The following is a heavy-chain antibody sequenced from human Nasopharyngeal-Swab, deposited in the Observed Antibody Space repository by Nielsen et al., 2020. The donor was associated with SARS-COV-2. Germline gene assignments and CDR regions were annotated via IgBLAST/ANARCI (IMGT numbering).Heavy chain of an antibody. D-gene: IGHD2-2*01. J-gene: IGHJ6*03. V-gene: IGHV4-4*02. Sequence: SDTLSLTCAVSGGSISSSNWWSWVRQPPGKGLEWIGEIYHSGSTNYNPSLKSRVTISVDKSKNQFSLKLSSVTAADPAVYYCARRSYCSSTSCNGDYYMDVWGKGTTVTVSS. CDR1: GGSISSSNW. CDR3: ARRSYCSSTSCNGDYYMDV. CDR2: IYHSGST.